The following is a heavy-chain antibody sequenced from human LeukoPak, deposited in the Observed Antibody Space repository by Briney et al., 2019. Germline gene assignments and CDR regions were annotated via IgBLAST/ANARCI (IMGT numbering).Heavy chain of an antibody. V-gene: IGHV3-7*01. Sequence: PGGSLRLSCAASGFTFSSYWMSWVRQAPGKGLEWVANIKQDGSEEYYVDSVKGRFTISRDNAKNSLYLQMNSLRAEDTAVYYCAREACPSHDYGDYHFDYWGQGTLVTVSS. J-gene: IGHJ4*02. CDR3: AREACPSHDYGDYHFDY. CDR1: GFTFSSYW. CDR2: IKQDGSEE. D-gene: IGHD4-17*01.